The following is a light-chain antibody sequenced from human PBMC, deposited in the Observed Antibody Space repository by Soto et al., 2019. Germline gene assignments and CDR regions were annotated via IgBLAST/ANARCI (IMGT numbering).Light chain of an antibody. Sequence: DIQMTQSPSTLSASVGDRVAITCRASQSISSRLAWYQQKPGKAPKLLIYQASSLESGVPSRFSGTGSGTEFTLTISSLQPDDFATYYCQQYNTYSPVWTFGQGTKVQI. CDR2: QAS. J-gene: IGKJ1*01. CDR1: QSISSR. CDR3: QQYNTYSPVWT. V-gene: IGKV1-5*03.